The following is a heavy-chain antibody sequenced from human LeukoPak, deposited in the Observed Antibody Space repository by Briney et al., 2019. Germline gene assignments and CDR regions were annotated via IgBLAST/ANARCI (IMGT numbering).Heavy chain of an antibody. Sequence: ASVKVSCKASGYTFTGYCMHWVRQAPGQGLEWMGWINPNSGGTNYVQKFQGRVTMTRDTSISTAYMELSRLRSDDTAVYYCARAPRYSENLVDPWGQGTLVTVSS. D-gene: IGHD1-26*01. V-gene: IGHV1-2*02. CDR3: ARAPRYSENLVDP. CDR1: GYTFTGYC. J-gene: IGHJ5*02. CDR2: INPNSGGT.